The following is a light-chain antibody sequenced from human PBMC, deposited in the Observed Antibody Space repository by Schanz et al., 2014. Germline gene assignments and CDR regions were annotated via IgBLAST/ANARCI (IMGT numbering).Light chain of an antibody. CDR1: SSDVGGYDF. CDR2: DVS. V-gene: IGLV2-14*01. CDR3: SSYTSSSAVL. J-gene: IGLJ2*01. Sequence: QSALTQPASVSGSPGQSITISCTGTSSDVGGYDFVSWYQQHPGKAPKLMIYDVSARPSGVSNRFSGTKSGKTASLTISGLQAEDEDDYCCSSYTSSSAVLFGGGTKLTVL.